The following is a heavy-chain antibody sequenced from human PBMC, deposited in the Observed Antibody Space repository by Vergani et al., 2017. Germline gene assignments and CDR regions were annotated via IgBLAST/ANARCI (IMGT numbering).Heavy chain of an antibody. CDR1: GFTFYSYW. CDR2: IKQDGSEK. CDR3: AREYSSTSGRAFDF. Sequence: EVQLVESGGGLVQPGGSLRLSCAGSGFTFYSYWMSWVRQAPGKGLEWVANIKQDGSEKYYVDSVKGRFTISRDSAKNSLYLQMDSLRAEDTAVYYCAREYSSTSGRAFDFWGQGTKVTVSS. D-gene: IGHD2-2*01. V-gene: IGHV3-7*01. J-gene: IGHJ3*01.